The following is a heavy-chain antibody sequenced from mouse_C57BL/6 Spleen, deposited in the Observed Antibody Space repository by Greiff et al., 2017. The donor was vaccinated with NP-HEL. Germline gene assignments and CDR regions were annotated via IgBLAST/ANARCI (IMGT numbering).Heavy chain of an antibody. V-gene: IGHV1-72*01. CDR3: ARGGGNLLGGWGFAY. CDR1: GYTFTSYW. CDR2: IDPNSGGT. D-gene: IGHD2-1*01. J-gene: IGHJ3*01. Sequence: QVQLQQPGAELVKPGASVKLSCKASGYTFTSYWMHWVKQRPGRGLEWIGRIDPNSGGTKYNEKFKSKATLTADKPSSTAYMQLSSLTTEDSAVYDCARGGGNLLGGWGFAYWGQGTLVTVSA.